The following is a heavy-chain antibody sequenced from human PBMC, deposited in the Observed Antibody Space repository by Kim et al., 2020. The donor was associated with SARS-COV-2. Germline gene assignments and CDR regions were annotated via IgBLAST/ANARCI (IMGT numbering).Heavy chain of an antibody. CDR3: AKVVPWKLWLAVAFDY. CDR2: ISYDGSNK. CDR1: GFTFSSYG. D-gene: IGHD5-18*01. J-gene: IGHJ4*01. V-gene: IGHV3-30*18. Sequence: GGSLRLSCAASGFTFSSYGMHWVRQAPGKGLEWVAVISYDGSNKYYADSVKGRFTISRDNSKNTLYLQMNSLRAEDTAVYYCAKVVPWKLWLAVAFDYWG.